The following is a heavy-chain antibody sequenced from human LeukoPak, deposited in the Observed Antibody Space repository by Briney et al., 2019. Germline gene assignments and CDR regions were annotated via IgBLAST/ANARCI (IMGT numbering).Heavy chain of an antibody. V-gene: IGHV1-46*01. Sequence: GASVKVSCKASGYTLTSYYMHWVRQGRGQGLEWMGIIDPSGGSTSYAQKFQGRLTMTRDTSTSTVYMELSSLRSEDTALYYCARGPHTGSWPDIPRDYWGQGTLVTVSS. CDR2: IDPSGGST. D-gene: IGHD6-13*01. CDR3: ARGPHTGSWPDIPRDY. J-gene: IGHJ4*02. CDR1: GYTLTSYY.